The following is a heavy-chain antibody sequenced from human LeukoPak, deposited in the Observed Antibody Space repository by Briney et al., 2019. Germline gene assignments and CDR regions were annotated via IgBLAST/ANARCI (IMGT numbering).Heavy chain of an antibody. CDR2: IYYSGST. CDR3: ARGHCSSTSCYRRLYWFDP. J-gene: IGHJ5*02. V-gene: IGHV4-31*03. CDR1: GGSISSGGYY. Sequence: SETLSLTCTVSGGSISSGGYYWSWIRQHPGKGLEWIGYIYYSGSTYYNPSLKSRVTISVDTSKNQFSLKLSSVTAADTAVYYCARGHCSSTSCYRRLYWFDPWAREPWSPSPQ. D-gene: IGHD2-2*02.